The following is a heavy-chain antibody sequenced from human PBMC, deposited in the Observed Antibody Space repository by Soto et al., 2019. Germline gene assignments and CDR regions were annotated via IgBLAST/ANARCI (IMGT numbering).Heavy chain of an antibody. CDR3: ASGGLKYSSSPTDY. CDR1: GGTFSSYA. V-gene: IGHV1-69*13. CDR2: IIPIFGTA. D-gene: IGHD6-13*01. Sequence: SVKVSCKASGGTFSSYAISWVRQAPGQGLEWMGGIIPIFGTANYAQKFQGRVTITADESTSTAYMELSSLRSEDTAVYYCASGGLKYSSSPTDYWGQGTLVTVSS. J-gene: IGHJ4*02.